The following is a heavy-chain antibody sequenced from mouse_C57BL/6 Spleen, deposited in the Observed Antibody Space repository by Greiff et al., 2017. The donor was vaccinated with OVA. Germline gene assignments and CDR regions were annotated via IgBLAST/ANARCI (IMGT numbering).Heavy chain of an antibody. D-gene: IGHD1-1*02. V-gene: IGHV5-16*01. Sequence: EVKLMESEGGLVQPGSSMTLSCTASGFTFSDYYLAWVRQVPETVLEWVANINYVGSRTYYLDSLKSRFIISRDTAQNILYLQMSSLKSEDTATYYCARDRRGNYAMDYWGQGTSGTVSS. CDR1: GFTFSDYY. CDR2: INYVGSRT. J-gene: IGHJ4*01. CDR3: ARDRRGNYAMDY.